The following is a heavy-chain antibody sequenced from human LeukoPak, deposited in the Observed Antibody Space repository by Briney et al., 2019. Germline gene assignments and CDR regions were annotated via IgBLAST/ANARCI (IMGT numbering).Heavy chain of an antibody. CDR3: ARGGSSWPGGWFDP. D-gene: IGHD6-13*01. J-gene: IGHJ5*02. CDR1: GYTFTGYY. V-gene: IGHV1-2*07. CDR2: INPDSGGT. Sequence: ASVKVSCKASGYTFTGYYMHWVRQAPVQGLEWMGWINPDSGGTNYAHKFQGRVTMTRDTSISTAYMGLSSLISDDTAVYHCARGGSSWPGGWFDPWGQGTLVTVSS.